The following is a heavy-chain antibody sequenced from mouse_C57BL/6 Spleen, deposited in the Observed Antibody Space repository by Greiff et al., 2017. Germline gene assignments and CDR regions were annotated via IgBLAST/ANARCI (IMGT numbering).Heavy chain of an antibody. CDR3: ALTTVVATDYAMDY. CDR2: IDPEDGET. CDR1: GFNIKDYY. V-gene: IGHV14-2*01. Sequence: EVQRVESGAELVKPGASVKLSCTASGFNIKDYYMHWVKQRTEQGLEWIGRIDPEDGETKYAPKFQGKATITADTSSNTAYLQLSSLTSEDTAVYYCALTTVVATDYAMDYWGQGTSVTVSS. D-gene: IGHD1-1*01. J-gene: IGHJ4*01.